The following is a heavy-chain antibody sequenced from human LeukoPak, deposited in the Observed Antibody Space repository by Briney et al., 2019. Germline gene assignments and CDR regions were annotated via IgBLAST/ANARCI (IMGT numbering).Heavy chain of an antibody. CDR3: AREEWELTGFDY. D-gene: IGHD1-26*01. Sequence: ASVKVSCKASGYTFTGYYMHWVRQAPGQGLEWMGRINPNSGGTNYAQKFQGRVTMTRDTSISTAYMELSRLRSDDTAVYYCAREEWELTGFDYWGQGILVTVSS. CDR2: INPNSGGT. CDR1: GYTFTGYY. J-gene: IGHJ4*02. V-gene: IGHV1-2*06.